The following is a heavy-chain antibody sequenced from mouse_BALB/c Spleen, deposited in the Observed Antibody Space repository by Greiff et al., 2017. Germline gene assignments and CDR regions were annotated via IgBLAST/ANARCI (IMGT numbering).Heavy chain of an antibody. J-gene: IGHJ2*01. CDR2: ISNGGGST. D-gene: IGHD2-1*01. CDR3: ARRVYGNCGFDY. CDR1: GFTFSSYT. Sequence: EVQVVESGGGLVQPGGSLKLSCAASGFTFSSYTMSWVRQTPEKRLEWVAYISNGGGSTYYPDTVKGRFTISRDNAKNTLYLQMSSLKSEDTAMYYCARRVYGNCGFDYWGQGTTLTVSS. V-gene: IGHV5-12-2*01.